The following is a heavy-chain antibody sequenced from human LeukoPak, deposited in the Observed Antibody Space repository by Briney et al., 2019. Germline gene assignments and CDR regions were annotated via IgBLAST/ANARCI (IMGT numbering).Heavy chain of an antibody. V-gene: IGHV1-18*01. CDR2: ISPYNGNT. CDR3: ARVRLRGGYAPYFDY. Sequence: GASVKVSCKASGYTFTSYGISWVRQAPGQGLEWMGWISPYNGNTNYAPKLQGRLTMTTDTSTSTAYMELRSLRSDDTAVYYCARVRLRGGYAPYFDYWGQGTLVTVSS. CDR1: GYTFTSYG. D-gene: IGHD5-24*01. J-gene: IGHJ4*02.